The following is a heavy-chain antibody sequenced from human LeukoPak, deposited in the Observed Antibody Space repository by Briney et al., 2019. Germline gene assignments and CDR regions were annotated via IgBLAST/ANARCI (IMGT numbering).Heavy chain of an antibody. CDR3: ARQYGGYSL. J-gene: IGHJ4*02. D-gene: IGHD5-12*01. V-gene: IGHV4-59*01. Sequence: SETLSLTCTVSGGSISSYYWSWIRQPPGKGLEWIGYTYYSGSTNYNPSLKSRVTISVDTSKNQFSLKLSSVTAADTAVYYCARQYGGYSLWGQGTLVTVSS. CDR1: GGSISSYY. CDR2: TYYSGST.